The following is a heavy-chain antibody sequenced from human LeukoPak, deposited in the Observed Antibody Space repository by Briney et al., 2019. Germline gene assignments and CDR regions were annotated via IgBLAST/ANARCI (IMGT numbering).Heavy chain of an antibody. CDR3: ARGGWWDNWNRFDP. Sequence: PSETLSLTCAVYGGSFSGYYWSWIRQPPGKGLEWIGEINHSGSTNYNPSLKSRVTISVDTSKNQFSLKLTSVTAADTAVYYCARGGWWDNWNRFDPWGQGTLVTVSS. CDR1: GGSFSGYY. D-gene: IGHD1-1*01. J-gene: IGHJ5*02. CDR2: INHSGST. V-gene: IGHV4-34*01.